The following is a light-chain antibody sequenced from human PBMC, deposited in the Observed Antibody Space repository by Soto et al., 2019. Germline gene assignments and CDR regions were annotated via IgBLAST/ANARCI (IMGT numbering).Light chain of an antibody. CDR3: QQYNSYSL. V-gene: IGKV1-5*01. CDR1: QSVSSS. J-gene: IGKJ4*01. CDR2: DVS. Sequence: TQSPGTLSLSPGERATLSCRSSQSVSSSYLAWYQQKPGKAPNLLIYDVSSLESGVSSRFSGSGSGTEFTLTISSLQPDDFATYYCQQYNSYSLFGGGTKVEIK.